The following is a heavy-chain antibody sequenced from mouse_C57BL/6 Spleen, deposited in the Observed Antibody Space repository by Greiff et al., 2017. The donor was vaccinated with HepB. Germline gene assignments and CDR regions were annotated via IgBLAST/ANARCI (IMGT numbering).Heavy chain of an antibody. D-gene: IGHD1-1*01. V-gene: IGHV1-39*01. CDR1: GYSFTDYN. CDR2: INPNYGTT. Sequence: LVESGPELVKPGASVKISCKASGYSFTDYNMNWVKQSNGKSLEWIGVINPNYGTTSYNQKFKGKATLTVDQSSSTAYMQLNSLTSEDSAVYYCARERDYYGSSYRYFDVWGTGTTVTVSS. J-gene: IGHJ1*03. CDR3: ARERDYYGSSYRYFDV.